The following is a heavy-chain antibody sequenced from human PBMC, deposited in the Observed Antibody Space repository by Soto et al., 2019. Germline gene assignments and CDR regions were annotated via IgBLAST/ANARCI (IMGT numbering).Heavy chain of an antibody. CDR1: GFTFSSYA. CDR2: ISGSGGST. CDR3: VAGLLGDTRGMDV. J-gene: IGHJ6*02. Sequence: GGSLRLSCAASGFTFSSYAMSWVRQAPGKGLEWVSAISGSGGSTYYADSVKGRFTISRDNSKNTLYLQMNSLRAEDTAVYYCVAGLLGDTRGMDVWGLGTTVTVSS. V-gene: IGHV3-23*01. D-gene: IGHD4-17*01.